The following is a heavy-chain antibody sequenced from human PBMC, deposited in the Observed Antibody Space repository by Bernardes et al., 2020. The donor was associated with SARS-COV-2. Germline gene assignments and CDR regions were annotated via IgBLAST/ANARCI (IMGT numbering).Heavy chain of an antibody. CDR2: IGHSGIT. CDR3: ARLYCDNDRCYDY. V-gene: IGHV4-59*08. D-gene: IGHD2-8*01. J-gene: IGHJ4*02. Sequence: SETLSLTCTVSGGPLISSSWSWIRQSPGTGLEWIGFIGHSGITSYNPSLKSRVTISIDPSRNQFYLKVYSVTVADTAVYYCARLYCDNDRCYDYWGQGMLVSVSS. CDR1: GGPLISSS.